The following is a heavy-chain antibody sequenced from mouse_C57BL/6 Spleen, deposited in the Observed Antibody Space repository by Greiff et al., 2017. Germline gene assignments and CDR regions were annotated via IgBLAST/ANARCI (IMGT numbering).Heavy chain of an antibody. Sequence: QVQLKESGPGLVAPSQSLSITCTVSGFSLTSYSLSWVRQPPGKGLEWLGVIWTGGGTNSNSALKSRLSISKDNSKSQVYLKMNSLQTDDTAGYYCARRDVDYAMDYWGQGTSVTVSS. V-gene: IGHV2-9-1*01. J-gene: IGHJ4*01. D-gene: IGHD3-3*01. CDR1: GFSLTSYS. CDR3: ARRDVDYAMDY. CDR2: IWTGGGT.